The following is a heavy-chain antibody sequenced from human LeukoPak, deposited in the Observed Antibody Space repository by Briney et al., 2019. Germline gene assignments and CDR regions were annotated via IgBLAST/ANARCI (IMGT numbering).Heavy chain of an antibody. D-gene: IGHD6-19*01. J-gene: IGHJ4*02. CDR1: GFTFSSYW. Sequence: GGSLRLSCAASGFTFSSYWMSWVRQAPGKGLEWVANIKQDGSEKHYVDSVKGRFTISRDNAKNSLYLQMNSLRAEDTAVYYCAKHPGEQWLDYFDYWGQGTLVTVSS. V-gene: IGHV3-7*01. CDR2: IKQDGSEK. CDR3: AKHPGEQWLDYFDY.